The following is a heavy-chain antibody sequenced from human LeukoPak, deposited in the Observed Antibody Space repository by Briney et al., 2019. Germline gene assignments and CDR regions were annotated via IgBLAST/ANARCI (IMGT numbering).Heavy chain of an antibody. Sequence: GGSLRLSCAASGFTFSGSAMHWVRQASGKGLEWVGRIRSKANSYATAYAASVKGRFTISRDDSKNTAYLQMNSLKTEDTAVYYCTAMTDRGGGNYNYYYYMDVWGKGTTVTVSS. CDR3: TAMTDRGGGNYNYYYYMDV. V-gene: IGHV3-73*01. D-gene: IGHD4-23*01. CDR1: GFTFSGSA. J-gene: IGHJ6*03. CDR2: IRSKANSYAT.